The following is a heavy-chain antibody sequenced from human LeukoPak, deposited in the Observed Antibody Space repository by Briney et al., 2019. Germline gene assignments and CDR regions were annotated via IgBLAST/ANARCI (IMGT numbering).Heavy chain of an antibody. CDR1: GYTFTGYY. V-gene: IGHV1-2*06. D-gene: IGHD5-18*01. J-gene: IGHJ4*02. Sequence: ASVKVSCKASGYTFTGYYMHWVRQAPGQGLEWMGRINPNSGGTNYAQKFQGRVTMTRDTSISTACMELSRLRSDDTAVYYCARGIDTAMANNDYWGQGTLVTVS. CDR2: INPNSGGT. CDR3: ARGIDTAMANNDY.